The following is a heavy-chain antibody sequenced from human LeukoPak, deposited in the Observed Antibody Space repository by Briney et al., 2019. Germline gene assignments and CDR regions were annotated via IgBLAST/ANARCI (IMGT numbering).Heavy chain of an antibody. V-gene: IGHV3-21*01. J-gene: IGHJ4*02. D-gene: IGHD5-12*01. CDR3: ARDNTYSGYALDY. CDR1: GFTFSSYS. CDR2: ISSSSSYI. Sequence: GGSLRLSCAASGFTFSSYSMNWVRQAPGKGLEWVSSISSSSSYIYYADSVKGRFTISRDNAKNSLYLQMNSLRAEDTAVYYCARDNTYSGYALDYSGQGTLVTVSS.